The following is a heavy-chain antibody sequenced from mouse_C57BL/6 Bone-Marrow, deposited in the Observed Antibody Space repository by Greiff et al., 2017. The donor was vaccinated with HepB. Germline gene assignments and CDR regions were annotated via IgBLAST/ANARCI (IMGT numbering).Heavy chain of an antibody. V-gene: IGHV1-80*01. CDR1: GYAFSSYW. D-gene: IGHD2-5*01. CDR2: IYPGDGDT. CDR3: ARKSNYWYFDV. Sequence: QVQLQQSGAELVKPGASVKFSCKASGYAFSSYWMNWVKQRPGKGLEWIGQIYPGDGDTNYNGKFKGKATLTADKSSSTAYMQLSSLTSEDSAVYFCARKSNYWYFDVWGTGTTVTVSS. J-gene: IGHJ1*03.